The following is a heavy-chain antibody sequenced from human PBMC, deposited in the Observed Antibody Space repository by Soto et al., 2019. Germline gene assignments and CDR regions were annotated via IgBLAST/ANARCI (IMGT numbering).Heavy chain of an antibody. J-gene: IGHJ6*02. CDR1: GYIFTGYF. Sequence: ASVKVSCKASGYIFTGYFIQWLRQAPGQGLEWMGWINPNTSATNYAQKFQGRVTMTRDTSLGTAYMELTSLRPEDTALYYCATTKRRRDHYYGMDAWGQGTTVTVSS. V-gene: IGHV1-2*02. CDR2: INPNTSAT. CDR3: ATTKRRRDHYYGMDA.